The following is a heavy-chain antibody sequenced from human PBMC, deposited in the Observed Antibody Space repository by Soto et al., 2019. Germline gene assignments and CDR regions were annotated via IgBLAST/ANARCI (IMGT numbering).Heavy chain of an antibody. J-gene: IGHJ4*02. CDR2: INKDGSYK. D-gene: IGHD1-1*01. Sequence: GGSLRLSCANSGFTFSDEWMHWVRQVPGKGLVWVSRINKDGSYKNYADFVEGRFTISRDDAKSELYLHMDRLRAEDTAVYYCARGGLEPFDYLGQGALVTSPQ. CDR1: GFTFSDEW. CDR3: ARGGLEPFDY. V-gene: IGHV3-74*01.